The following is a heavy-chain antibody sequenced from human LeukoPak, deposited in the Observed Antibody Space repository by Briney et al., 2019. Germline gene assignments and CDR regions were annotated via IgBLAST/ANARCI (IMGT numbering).Heavy chain of an antibody. Sequence: QPGGSLRLSCAASGFTFNNFAMSWVRQAPGKGLEWVSAIGDNGGDTKYAASVKGRFTIYRDNSRNTLYPQMNSLRVEDTAMYYCGRDWKLDYWGQGTLVTVSS. D-gene: IGHD1-1*01. CDR2: IGDNGGDT. CDR1: GFTFNNFA. V-gene: IGHV3-23*01. J-gene: IGHJ4*02. CDR3: GRDWKLDY.